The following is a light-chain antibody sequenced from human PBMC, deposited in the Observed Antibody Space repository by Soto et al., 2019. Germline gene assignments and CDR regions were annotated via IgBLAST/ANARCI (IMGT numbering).Light chain of an antibody. Sequence: QSVLNQPASVSGSPGQSITISCTGTSSDVGGYNYVSWYQQHPGTAPKLMIYDVSYRPSGVSNRFSGSKSGNTASLTISGLQAEDEADYYCSSYTSSSTLVFGTGTKVTVL. CDR2: DVS. CDR3: SSYTSSSTLV. CDR1: SSDVGGYNY. J-gene: IGLJ1*01. V-gene: IGLV2-14*01.